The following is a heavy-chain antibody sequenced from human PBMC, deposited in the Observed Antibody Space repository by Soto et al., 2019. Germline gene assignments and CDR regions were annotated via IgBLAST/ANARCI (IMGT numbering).Heavy chain of an antibody. D-gene: IGHD3-10*01. V-gene: IGHV3-15*07. Sequence: GGSLRLSCAASGFTFSNAWMNWVRQAPGKGMEWVGRIKSKTDGGTTDYAAPVKGRFTISRDDSKNTLYLQMNSLKAEDAALYYCTTLLVLRFEEYYFDVWGQGTLVTVSS. CDR2: IKSKTDGGTT. J-gene: IGHJ4*02. CDR1: GFTFSNAW. CDR3: TTLLVLRFEEYYFDV.